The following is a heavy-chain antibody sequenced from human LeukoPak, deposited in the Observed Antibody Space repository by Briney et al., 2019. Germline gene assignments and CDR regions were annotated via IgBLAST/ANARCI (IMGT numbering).Heavy chain of an antibody. CDR2: INLNGRST. V-gene: IGHV3-74*01. CDR3: ARDVWGDRDGYFDY. Sequence: GGSLRLSCAASGFTFSSYWMHWVRQDPGKGLLWVARINLNGRSTSYGESVQGRFTISRDNAKNTVYLEMNNLRAEDTAVYYCARDVWGDRDGYFDYWGLGTLVTVSS. CDR1: GFTFSSYW. D-gene: IGHD2-21*01. J-gene: IGHJ4*02.